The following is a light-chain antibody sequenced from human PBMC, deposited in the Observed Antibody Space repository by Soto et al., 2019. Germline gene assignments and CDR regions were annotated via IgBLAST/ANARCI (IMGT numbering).Light chain of an antibody. Sequence: EIVLTQSPGTLSLSPGERATLSCRASQSVSNNYLTWYQQKPGQAPRLLIYGASSRATGIPDRFSGYGSGKDFTLTISRLEPEDFAVYYCLQYGSSPRTFGKGTKVDIK. CDR2: GAS. J-gene: IGKJ1*01. CDR3: LQYGSSPRT. CDR1: QSVSNNY. V-gene: IGKV3-20*01.